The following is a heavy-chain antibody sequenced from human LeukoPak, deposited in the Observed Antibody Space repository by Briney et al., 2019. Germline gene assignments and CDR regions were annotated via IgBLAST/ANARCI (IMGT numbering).Heavy chain of an antibody. CDR3: AKGYRSGSYSPLDY. D-gene: IGHD1-26*01. V-gene: IGHV3-23*01. Sequence: GGSLRLSCAASGFTFSSNAMSWVRQAPEKGLEWVSAISGSGGSTYYADSVKGRFTISRDNSKNTLYLQMNSLRAEDTAVYYCAKGYRSGSYSPLDYWGQGTLVTVSS. CDR1: GFTFSSNA. CDR2: ISGSGGST. J-gene: IGHJ4*02.